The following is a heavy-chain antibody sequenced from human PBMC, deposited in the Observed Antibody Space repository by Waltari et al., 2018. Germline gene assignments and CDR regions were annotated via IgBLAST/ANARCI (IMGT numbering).Heavy chain of an antibody. CDR1: GGSISSSSYY. CDR2: IYYSGST. Sequence: QLQLQESGPGLVKPSETLSLTCTVSGGSISSSSYYWAWNRQPPGKGLEWIGSIYYSGSTYYNPSLKSRVTISVDTSKNQFSLKLSSVTAADTAVYYCARGPGEGSYYFDYWGQGTLVTVSS. D-gene: IGHD3-16*01. V-gene: IGHV4-39*07. CDR3: ARGPGEGSYYFDY. J-gene: IGHJ4*02.